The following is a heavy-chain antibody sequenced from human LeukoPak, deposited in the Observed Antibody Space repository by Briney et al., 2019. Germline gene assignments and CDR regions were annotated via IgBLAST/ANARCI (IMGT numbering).Heavy chain of an antibody. Sequence: WASVKVSCKASGYTFTSYYMHWVRQAPGQGLEWMGIINPSGGSTSYAQKFQGGVTMTRDMSTSTVYMELSSLRSEDTAVYYCARDYYDSSGYGHPPRYWGQGTLVTVSS. CDR1: GYTFTSYY. CDR3: ARDYYDSSGYGHPPRY. D-gene: IGHD3-22*01. J-gene: IGHJ4*02. V-gene: IGHV1-46*01. CDR2: INPSGGST.